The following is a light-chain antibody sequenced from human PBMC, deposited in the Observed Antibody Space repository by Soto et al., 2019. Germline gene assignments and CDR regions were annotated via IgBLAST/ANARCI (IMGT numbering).Light chain of an antibody. CDR1: SSDIGSYNL. CDR3: CSYADSSTSVD. J-gene: IGLJ2*01. Sequence: QSALTQPASVSASPGQSITISCSGTSSDIGSYNLVSWYQQHPGKAPKLMIYEGSKRPSGVSYRFSGSKSGNTASLTISRLQAEDEADYFCCSYADSSTSVDFGGGTKLTVL. CDR2: EGS. V-gene: IGLV2-23*01.